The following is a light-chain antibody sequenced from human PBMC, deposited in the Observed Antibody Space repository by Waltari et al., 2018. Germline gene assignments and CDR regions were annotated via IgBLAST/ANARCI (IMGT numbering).Light chain of an antibody. CDR3: VAWDDSRSGRL. J-gene: IGLJ2*01. CDR1: TSNIGRHY. CDR2: KND. Sequence: QSVLTQPPSASGTPGQRVLIPCSGGTSNIGRHYVYWYQHVPGTAPKPLIYKNDQRPSGVPDRFSASKSGTSASLAIVGLRSEDEATYYCVAWDDSRSGRLFGGGTKVTVL. V-gene: IGLV1-47*01.